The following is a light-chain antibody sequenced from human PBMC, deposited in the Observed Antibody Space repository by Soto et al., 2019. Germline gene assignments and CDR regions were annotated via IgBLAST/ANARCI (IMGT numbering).Light chain of an antibody. CDR1: RSYIGNNG. CDR2: YDD. J-gene: IGLJ2*01. CDR3: ATWDDSLSGWV. V-gene: IGLV1-36*01. Sequence: QSVLTQPPSVSGAPRQRVTISCSGSRSYIGNNGVNWYQQLPGKTPKLLIYYDDLLPSGVSDRFSGSKSGTSASLAISGLQSVDEATYYCATWDDSLSGWVFGGGTKLTVL.